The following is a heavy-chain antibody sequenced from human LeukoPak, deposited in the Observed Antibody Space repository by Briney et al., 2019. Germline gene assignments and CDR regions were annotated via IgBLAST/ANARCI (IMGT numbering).Heavy chain of an antibody. CDR1: GGSISSGDYY. Sequence: SETLSLTCTVSGGSISSGDYYWSWIRQPPGKGLEWIGYIYYSGSTYYNPSLKSRVTISVDTSKNQFSLKLSSVTAADTAVYYCATTRLGDTASYFDYWGQGTLVTVSS. D-gene: IGHD3-16*01. V-gene: IGHV4-30-4*01. J-gene: IGHJ4*02. CDR2: IYYSGST. CDR3: ATTRLGDTASYFDY.